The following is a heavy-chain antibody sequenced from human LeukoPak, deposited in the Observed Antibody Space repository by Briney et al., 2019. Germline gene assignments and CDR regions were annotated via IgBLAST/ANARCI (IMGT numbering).Heavy chain of an antibody. CDR2: INCNGGST. CDR3: ARESGYSYGIHYYYYMDV. Sequence: GGSLRLSCAASGFTFADYGMSWVRQAPGKGLEWVSGINCNGGSTSYAHTVKGPLSISRDNAKNSLYLQMNSVRAEDTGLYYCARESGYSYGIHYYYYMDVWGKGTTLTVSS. CDR1: GFTFADYG. J-gene: IGHJ6*03. V-gene: IGHV3-20*04. D-gene: IGHD5-18*01.